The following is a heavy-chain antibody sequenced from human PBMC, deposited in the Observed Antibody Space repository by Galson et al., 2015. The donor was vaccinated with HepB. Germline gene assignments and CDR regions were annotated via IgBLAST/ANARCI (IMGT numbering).Heavy chain of an antibody. Sequence: SLRLSCAASGFTFSSYSMNWVRQAPGKGLEWVSSISSSSSYIYYADSVKGRFTISRDNAKNSLYLQMNSLKTEDTAVYYCTTGHYYDSSGYYPPSGGQGTMVTVSS. CDR1: GFTFSSYS. V-gene: IGHV3-21*03. CDR3: TTGHYYDSSGYYPPS. CDR2: ISSSSSYI. D-gene: IGHD3-22*01. J-gene: IGHJ3*01.